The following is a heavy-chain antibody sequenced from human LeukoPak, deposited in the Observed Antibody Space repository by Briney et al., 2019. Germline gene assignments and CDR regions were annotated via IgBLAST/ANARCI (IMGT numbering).Heavy chain of an antibody. CDR3: VKDAPNGSVDF. CDR1: GFTFERYV. D-gene: IGHD2-8*01. J-gene: IGHJ4*02. CDR2: IHPNNGGV. Sequence: GGSLSLSCVTSGFTFERYVMHWMRLAPGKGLECVSSIHPNNGGVGYAASVKGRFAISRDNARNSLYLEMTSLRPEDTAVYYCVKDAPNGSVDFWGRGTLVTVSS. V-gene: IGHV3-9*01.